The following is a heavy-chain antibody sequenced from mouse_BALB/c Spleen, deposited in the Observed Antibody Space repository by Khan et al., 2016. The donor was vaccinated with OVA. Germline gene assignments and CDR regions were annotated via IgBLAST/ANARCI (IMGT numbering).Heavy chain of an antibody. J-gene: IGHJ2*01. CDR3: ERYGGYYVGGY. V-gene: IGHV3-2*02. Sequence: VQLKESGPGLVKPSQSLSLTCTVTGYSITSDYAWNWIRQFPGNKLEWMGYTSYSGSTSYNPSLKSRISITLDTSKNQFFLQLNSVTTEDTATYYCERYGGYYVGGYWGQGTTLTVSS. D-gene: IGHD2-3*01. CDR2: TSYSGST. CDR1: GYSITSDYA.